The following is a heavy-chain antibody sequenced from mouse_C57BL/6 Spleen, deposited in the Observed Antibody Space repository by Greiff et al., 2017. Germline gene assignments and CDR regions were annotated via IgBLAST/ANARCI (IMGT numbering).Heavy chain of an antibody. D-gene: IGHD1-1*01. Sequence: VQLQESGPELVKPGASVKLSCKASGYTFTSYDINWVKQRPGQGLEWIGWIYPRDGSTKYNEKFKGKATVTVDTASSTAYMELHSLTSEDSAVYFCARLYGSSYRYFDYWGQGTTLTVSS. V-gene: IGHV1-85*01. CDR2: IYPRDGST. CDR3: ARLYGSSYRYFDY. CDR1: GYTFTSYD. J-gene: IGHJ2*01.